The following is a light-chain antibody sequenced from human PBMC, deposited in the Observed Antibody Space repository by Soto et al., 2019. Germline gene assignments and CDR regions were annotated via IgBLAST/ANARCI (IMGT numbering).Light chain of an antibody. CDR3: ATWDDDHYNPI. CDR2: NNN. V-gene: IGLV1-47*02. J-gene: IGLJ2*01. CDR1: SSNIESNW. Sequence: QYVVTQAPSLSGTPGQRVTRSCSGSSSNIESNWVYWYQQLPGTAPKLLIYNNNQRPSGVPDRFSGSQSGNSASLAITGLRSDYESYSYCATWDDDHYNPIIGGGTKLTVL.